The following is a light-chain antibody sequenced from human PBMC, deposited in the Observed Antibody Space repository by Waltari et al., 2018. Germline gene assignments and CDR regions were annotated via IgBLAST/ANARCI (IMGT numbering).Light chain of an antibody. CDR1: SSDVGGHPY. V-gene: IGLV2-14*01. CDR3: SSYSSVTNVV. CDR2: DVS. J-gene: IGLJ2*01. Sequence: QSALTQPASVSGSPGQSITISRTGTSSDVGGHPYVSWYQQHPGEAPKLIIYDVSSRPSGVSPRFSASRSGNTASLTISGLRTEDEADYYCSSYSSVTNVVFGGGTKLTVL.